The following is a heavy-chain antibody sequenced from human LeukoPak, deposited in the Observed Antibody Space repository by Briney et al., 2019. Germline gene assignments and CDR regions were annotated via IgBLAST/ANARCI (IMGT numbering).Heavy chain of an antibody. V-gene: IGHV1-24*01. D-gene: IGHD2-2*01. CDR2: FDPEDGET. CDR1: GYTLTELS. Sequence: ASVKVSCKVSGYTLTELSMHWVRQAPGKGLEWMGGFDPEDGETIYAQKFQGRVTMTEDTSTDTAYMELSSLRSEDTAVDYCATDQINCSSTSCYVYWGQGILITV. CDR3: ATDQINCSSTSCYVY. J-gene: IGHJ4*02.